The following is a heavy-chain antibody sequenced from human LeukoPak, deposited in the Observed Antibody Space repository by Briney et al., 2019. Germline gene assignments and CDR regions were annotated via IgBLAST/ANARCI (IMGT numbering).Heavy chain of an antibody. V-gene: IGHV1-8*03. Sequence: ASVKVSCKASGYTFTTLDINWVRQATGQGLEWMGWMNPNSGNTGYAQKFPGRVTITRDTSTSTAYMEVTNLRFDDTAVYYCVDPDRWGQGTLVTVSS. D-gene: IGHD3-22*01. CDR3: VDPDR. CDR2: MNPNSGNT. J-gene: IGHJ1*01. CDR1: GYTFTTLD.